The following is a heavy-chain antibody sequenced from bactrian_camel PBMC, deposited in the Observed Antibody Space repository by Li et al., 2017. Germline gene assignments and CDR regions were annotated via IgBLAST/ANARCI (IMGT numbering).Heavy chain of an antibody. D-gene: IGHD6*01. Sequence: HVQLVESGGGSVQAGGSLRLSCRAPGFTYFSYNMAWFRQAPGKEREAVAGIRRSGGETWYAGSVKGRFTISQDSARNTVYLQMNNLQPEDTATYYCAEGRGSRGEHCYSLNYWGQGTQVTVS. CDR2: IRRSGGET. V-gene: IGHV3S60*01. J-gene: IGHJ4*01. CDR1: GFTYFSYN. CDR3: AEGRGSRGEHCYSLNY.